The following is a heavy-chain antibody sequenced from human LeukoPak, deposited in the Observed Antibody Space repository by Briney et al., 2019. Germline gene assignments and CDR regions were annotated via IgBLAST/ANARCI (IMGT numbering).Heavy chain of an antibody. CDR2: ISWNSGSI. Sequence: GRSLRLSCAASGFTFDDYAMHWVRQAPGKGLDWVSGISWNSGSIGYADSVKGRFTISRDNAKNSLYLQMNSLRAEDTALYYCAKDGARHLEWFDYWGQGTLVTVSS. J-gene: IGHJ5*01. CDR3: AKDGARHLEWFDY. V-gene: IGHV3-9*01. D-gene: IGHD3-3*01. CDR1: GFTFDDYA.